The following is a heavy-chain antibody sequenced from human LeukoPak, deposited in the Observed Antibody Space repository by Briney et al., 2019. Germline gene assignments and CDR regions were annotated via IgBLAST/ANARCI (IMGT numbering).Heavy chain of an antibody. V-gene: IGHV3-48*01. J-gene: IGHJ4*02. D-gene: IGHD2-15*01. CDR3: ARDGVVAGPWHFDY. CDR2: ISRSRSTI. CDR1: GFTFSSYS. Sequence: GGSLRLSCAASGFTFSSYSMNWVRQAPGKGLEGVSHISRSRSTIYYADSGKGRFTISRDNAKNSLYLQMNSLRAEDTAVYYCARDGVVAGPWHFDYWGQGTLVTVSS.